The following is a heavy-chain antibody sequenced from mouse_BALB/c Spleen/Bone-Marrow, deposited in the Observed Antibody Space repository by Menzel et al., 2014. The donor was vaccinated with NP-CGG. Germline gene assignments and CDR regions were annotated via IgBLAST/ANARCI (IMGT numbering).Heavy chain of an antibody. CDR2: IDTSDSYT. J-gene: IGHJ4*01. D-gene: IGHD2-4*01. V-gene: IGHV1-69*01. CDR1: GYTFTDYW. CDR3: ARGGHDFSLDY. Sequence: VQLQQSGAELVMPGASVKMSCKASGYTFTDYWMHWVKQRPGQGLEWIGAIDTSDSYTSYNQKFMGKASLTVDASSSTAYRQVSSLTSDDSAVYYCARGGHDFSLDYWGQGTSVTVSS.